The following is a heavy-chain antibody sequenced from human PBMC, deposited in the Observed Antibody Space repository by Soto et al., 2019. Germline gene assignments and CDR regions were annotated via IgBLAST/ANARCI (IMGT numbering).Heavy chain of an antibody. J-gene: IGHJ6*03. CDR3: ARGRLEWLLALYYYYMDV. V-gene: IGHV1-2*04. CDR1: GYTFTGYY. Sequence: ASVKVSCKASGYTFTGYYMHWVRQAPGQGLEWMGWINPNSGGTNYAQKFQGWVTMTRDTSISTAYMELSSLRSEDTAVYYCARGRLEWLLALYYYYMDVWGKGTTVTVSS. CDR2: INPNSGGT. D-gene: IGHD3-3*01.